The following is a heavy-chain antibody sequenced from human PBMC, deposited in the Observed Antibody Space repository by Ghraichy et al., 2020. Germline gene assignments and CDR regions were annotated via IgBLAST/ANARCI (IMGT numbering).Heavy chain of an antibody. Sequence: GGSLRLSCAASGFTFYSNWMDWVRQVPGKGLVWVSRISSDGRRTTYADSVKGRFIISRDNAKNTVYLQMNNLRTEDTAVYFCGRDVSSGYNSRPDYRGQGTLVTVS. CDR3: GRDVSSGYNSRPDY. CDR1: GFTFYSNW. J-gene: IGHJ4*02. D-gene: IGHD6-13*01. V-gene: IGHV3-74*01. CDR2: ISSDGRRT.